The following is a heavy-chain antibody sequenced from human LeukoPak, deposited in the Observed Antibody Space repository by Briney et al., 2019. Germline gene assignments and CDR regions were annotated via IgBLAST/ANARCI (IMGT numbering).Heavy chain of an antibody. V-gene: IGHV3-23*01. D-gene: IGHD3-9*01. Sequence: GGTLRLSCAASGFTFSSYGMSWVRQAPGKGLEWVSAISGSGGSTYYADSVKGRFTISRDNAQNSLYLQMNSLRVEDAAVYYCAREPAHHYDILTGYYQSWFDPWGQGTLVTVSS. J-gene: IGHJ5*02. CDR2: ISGSGGST. CDR1: GFTFSSYG. CDR3: AREPAHHYDILTGYYQSWFDP.